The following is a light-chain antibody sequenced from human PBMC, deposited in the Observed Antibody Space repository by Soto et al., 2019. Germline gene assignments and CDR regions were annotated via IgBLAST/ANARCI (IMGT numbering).Light chain of an antibody. CDR1: QSISSW. J-gene: IGKJ1*01. CDR2: DAS. V-gene: IGKV1-5*01. CDR3: QQYNSYSET. Sequence: DIQMTQSPSTLSASVGDRVTITCRASQSISSWLAWYQQKPGKAPKLLIYDASSLESGVPSRFSGSGSGTEFTLTISSLQPDDSATYYCQQYNSYSETFGQGTTVEIK.